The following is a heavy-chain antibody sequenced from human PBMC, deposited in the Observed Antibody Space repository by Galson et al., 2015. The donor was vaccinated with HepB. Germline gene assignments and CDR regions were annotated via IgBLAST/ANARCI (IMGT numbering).Heavy chain of an antibody. V-gene: IGHV5-51*01. CDR3: ARHVSVGSWYGFDP. CDR1: GDNFTNYW. J-gene: IGHJ5*02. D-gene: IGHD3-10*01. CDR2: IYPGDSDT. Sequence: QSGAEVKKPGESLKISCKSSGDNFTNYWIAWVRQMPGKGLEWMGLIYPGDSDTTYSPSFQGQVTISADKSISTAYLQWSSLKASDTAMYDCARHVSVGSWYGFDPWGQGTLVTVSS.